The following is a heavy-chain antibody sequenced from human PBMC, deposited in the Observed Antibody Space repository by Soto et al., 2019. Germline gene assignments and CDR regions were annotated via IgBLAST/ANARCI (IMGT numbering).Heavy chain of an antibody. CDR1: GGTFSSYA. CDR2: IIPIFGTA. J-gene: IGHJ4*02. V-gene: IGHV1-69*13. D-gene: IGHD2-15*01. CDR3: ARDLYCSGGSCYRGGYFDY. Sequence: SVKVSCKASGGTFSSYAISWVRQAPGQGLEWMGGIIPIFGTANYAQKFQGRVTITADESTSTAYMELSSLRSEDTAVYYCARDLYCSGGSCYRGGYFDYWGQGTLVTVSS.